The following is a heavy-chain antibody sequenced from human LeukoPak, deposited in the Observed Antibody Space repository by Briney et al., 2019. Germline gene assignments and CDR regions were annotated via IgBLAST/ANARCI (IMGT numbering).Heavy chain of an antibody. CDR1: GGSFNGYY. Sequence: PSETLSLTCAVYGGSFNGYYWSWIRQPPGKGLEWIGEINHSGSTNYNPSLKSRVTISVDTSKNQFSLKLSSVTAADTAVYYCARVRSGSGRPKNPNNRGRAFDIWGQGTMVTVSS. CDR2: INHSGST. D-gene: IGHD3-10*01. J-gene: IGHJ3*02. CDR3: ARVRSGSGRPKNPNNRGRAFDI. V-gene: IGHV4-34*01.